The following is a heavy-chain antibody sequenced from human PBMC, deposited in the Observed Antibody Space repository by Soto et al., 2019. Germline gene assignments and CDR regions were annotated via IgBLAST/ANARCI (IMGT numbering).Heavy chain of an antibody. CDR2: IYYSGST. V-gene: IGHV4-39*01. J-gene: IGHJ4*02. Sequence: QLQLQESGPGLVKPSETLSLICTVSGGSISSSSYYWGWIRQPPGKGLEWIGNIYYSGSTYYNPSLKSRVTISVDTSKNQFSLKLSSVTAADTAVYYCARRRSSSFFDYWGQGTLVTVSS. CDR3: ARRRSSSFFDY. CDR1: GGSISSSSYY. D-gene: IGHD6-13*01.